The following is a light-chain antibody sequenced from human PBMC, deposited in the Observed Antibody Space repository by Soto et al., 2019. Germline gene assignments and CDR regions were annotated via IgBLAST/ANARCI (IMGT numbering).Light chain of an antibody. J-gene: IGLJ2*01. Sequence: QSVLTQPASVSGSPGQSITISCTGPSSEVGCYKYVSWNKQHQGKAPKLRIYDVSNRPSGVSNRFSASKSGNTASLTISGLQAEDEADYYCSSYTSSSVVFGGGTK. CDR3: SSYTSSSVV. CDR2: DVS. V-gene: IGLV2-14*01. CDR1: SSEVGCYKY.